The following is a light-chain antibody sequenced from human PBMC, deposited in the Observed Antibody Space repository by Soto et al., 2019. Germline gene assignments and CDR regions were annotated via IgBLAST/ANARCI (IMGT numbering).Light chain of an antibody. V-gene: IGLV2-8*01. CDR2: EVS. CDR3: SSFAGNNHFV. J-gene: IGLJ2*01. CDR1: SSDVGGYNY. Sequence: QSALTQPPSASGSPGQSVTISCTGTSSDVGGYNYVSWYQHHPGKAPKLMISEVSKRPSGVPDRFSGSTSGNTASLTVSGLQAEEEDDYYCSSFAGNNHFVFGGGTTLTVL.